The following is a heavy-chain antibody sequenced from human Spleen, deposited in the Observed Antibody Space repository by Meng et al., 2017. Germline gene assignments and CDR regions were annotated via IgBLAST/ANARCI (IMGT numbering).Heavy chain of an antibody. J-gene: IGHJ4*02. CDR1: GGSFSDYY. V-gene: IGHV4-34*01. D-gene: IGHD4-11*01. Sequence: QGQRTQWGAGLLKPSETLSLTCVVSGGSFSDYYWSWTRQPPGKGLEWIGEINHSGSTNYNPSLESRATISVDTSQNNLSLKLSSVTAADSAVYYCARGPTTMAHDFDYWGQGTLVTVSS. CDR2: INHSGST. CDR3: ARGPTTMAHDFDY.